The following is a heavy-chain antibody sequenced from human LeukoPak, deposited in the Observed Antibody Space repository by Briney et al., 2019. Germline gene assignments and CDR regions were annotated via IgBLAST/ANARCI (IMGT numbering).Heavy chain of an antibody. D-gene: IGHD3-10*01. J-gene: IGHJ6*02. CDR1: GGSISSYY. CDR3: ARDKKVRGYDGMDV. CDR2: IYTSGST. Sequence: PSETLSLTCTVSGGSISSYYWSWIRQPAGKGLEWIGRIYTSGSTNYNPSLKSRVTMSVDTSKNQFPLKLSSVTAADTAVYYCARDKKVRGYDGMDVWGQGTTVTVSS. V-gene: IGHV4-4*07.